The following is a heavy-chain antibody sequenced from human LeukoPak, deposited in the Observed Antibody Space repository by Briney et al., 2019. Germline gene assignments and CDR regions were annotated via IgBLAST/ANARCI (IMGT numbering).Heavy chain of an antibody. J-gene: IGHJ4*02. CDR3: ARTRSGGSCSY. Sequence: ASVKVSCKASGYSFTTYGITWVRQAPGQALEGMGWISGNNGVTKYAQKVQGRVTMTTDTSTSTAYMEVTSLTSDDTAVYYCARTRSGGSCSYWGQGTLVTVSA. V-gene: IGHV1-18*01. D-gene: IGHD2-15*01. CDR2: ISGNNGVT. CDR1: GYSFTTYG.